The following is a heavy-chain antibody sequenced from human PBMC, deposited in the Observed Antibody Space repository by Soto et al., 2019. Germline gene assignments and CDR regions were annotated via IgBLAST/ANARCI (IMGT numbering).Heavy chain of an antibody. D-gene: IGHD6-13*01. CDR3: ARQEQGIADY. Sequence: QLQLQQSGTGLVKLSETLSLTCTVSGGSISSSSYYWGWIRQPPGKGLEWIGSIYYSGSTYYHPSLKSRFTISVDTSNIQFSLKLRSVSVADTPGYYCARQEQGIADYCGQVTLVTVSS. CDR1: GGSISSSSYY. V-gene: IGHV4-39*01. J-gene: IGHJ4*02. CDR2: IYYSGST.